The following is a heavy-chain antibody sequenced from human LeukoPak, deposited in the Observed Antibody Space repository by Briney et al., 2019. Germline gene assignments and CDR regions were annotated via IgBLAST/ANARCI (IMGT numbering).Heavy chain of an antibody. J-gene: IGHJ4*02. Sequence: PGGSLRLSCAASGFTVSSTYVTWVRQAPGKGLEWVSVIYSDGTTTYYADSVKGRFAISRDNSKNTLYLQMNSLRADDTAVYFCARGLPLWFGERWGQGTLVTVSS. V-gene: IGHV3-66*01. CDR1: GFTVSSTY. CDR2: IYSDGTTT. D-gene: IGHD3-10*01. CDR3: ARGLPLWFGER.